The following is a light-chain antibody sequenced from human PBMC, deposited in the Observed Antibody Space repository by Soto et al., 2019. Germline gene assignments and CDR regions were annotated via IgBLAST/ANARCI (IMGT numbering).Light chain of an antibody. CDR1: QSIDTF. J-gene: IGKJ4*01. V-gene: IGKV1-9*01. CDR3: QQLNSYPLT. Sequence: DIQMTQSPSSLSASIGDRITISCRASQSIDTFLNWYQQKPGKAPKLLIYAASTLQSGVPSRFSGSGSGTEFTLTISSLQPEDFATYSCQQLNSYPLTFGGGTKGDNK. CDR2: AAS.